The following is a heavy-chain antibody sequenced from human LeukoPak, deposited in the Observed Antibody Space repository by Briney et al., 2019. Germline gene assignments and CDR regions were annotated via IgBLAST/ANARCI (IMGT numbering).Heavy chain of an antibody. J-gene: IGHJ3*02. V-gene: IGHV3-15*01. CDR3: TTAFGESDAFDI. CDR1: GFTFSNAW. D-gene: IGHD3-10*01. CDR2: IKSKTDGGTT. Sequence: GGSLRLSCAASGFTFSNAWMSWVRQAPGKGLEWVGRIKSKTDGGTTDYAAPVKGRFTISRDDSKNTLYLQMNSLKTVDTAVYYSTTAFGESDAFDIWGQGTMVTVSS.